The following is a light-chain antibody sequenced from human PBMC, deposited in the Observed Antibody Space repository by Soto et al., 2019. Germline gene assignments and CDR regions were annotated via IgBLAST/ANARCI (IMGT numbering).Light chain of an antibody. Sequence: DIQMTQSPSSLSASVGDRVTITCRASQSISSYLNWYQQKPGKTTKLLIYTASSLQSGVPSRFSGSGSGTDFTLAISRPQPEDVATYYCQQSYSTPWTFGQGTKVEIK. CDR3: QQSYSTPWT. CDR2: TAS. V-gene: IGKV1-39*01. J-gene: IGKJ1*01. CDR1: QSISSY.